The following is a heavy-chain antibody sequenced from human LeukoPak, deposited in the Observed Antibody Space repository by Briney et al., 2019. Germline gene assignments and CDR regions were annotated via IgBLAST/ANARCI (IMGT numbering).Heavy chain of an antibody. D-gene: IGHD2-15*01. CDR1: GFTFSSYW. J-gene: IGHJ4*02. CDR2: ISSSSSYI. Sequence: GGSLRLSCAASGFTFSSYWMSWVRQAPGKGLEWVSSISSSSSYIYYADSVKGRFTISRDNAKNSLYLQMNSLRAEDTAVYYCARGGCSGGSCYTYQDYWGQGTLVTVSS. V-gene: IGHV3-21*01. CDR3: ARGGCSGGSCYTYQDY.